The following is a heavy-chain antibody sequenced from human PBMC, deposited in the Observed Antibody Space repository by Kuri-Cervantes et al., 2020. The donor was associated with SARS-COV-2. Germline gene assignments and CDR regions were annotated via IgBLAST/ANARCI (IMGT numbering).Heavy chain of an antibody. CDR2: IYYSGST. CDR3: ARSRGYCSSTSCFYYFGMDV. D-gene: IGHD2-2*01. CDR1: GGSISSSSYY. V-gene: IGHV4-39*01. J-gene: IGHJ6*02. Sequence: LRLSCTVSGGSISSSSYYCGWIRQPPGKGQEWIGSIYYSGSTYYNPSLKSRVTISVDTSKNQFSLKLSAVTAADTAVYYCARSRGYCSSTSCFYYFGMDVWGQGTTVTVSS.